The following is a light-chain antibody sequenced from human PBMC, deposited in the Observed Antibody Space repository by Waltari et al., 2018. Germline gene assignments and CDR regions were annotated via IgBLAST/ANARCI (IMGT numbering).Light chain of an antibody. Sequence: QSALTQPPSASGSPGQSVTISCTGTSSDVGGYTYVSWYQQRPGKAPKPIIYEVSQRPSGVPDRFSASKSGNTASLTVSGLQAEDEADYYCSSYAGSNNLVFGGGTKLTVL. J-gene: IGLJ2*01. CDR3: SSYAGSNNLV. CDR2: EVS. CDR1: SSDVGGYTY. V-gene: IGLV2-8*01.